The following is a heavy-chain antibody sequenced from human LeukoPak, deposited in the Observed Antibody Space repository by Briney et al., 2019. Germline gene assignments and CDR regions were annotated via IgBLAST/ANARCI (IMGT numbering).Heavy chain of an antibody. J-gene: IGHJ4*02. CDR1: GGSISSYY. Sequence: PSETLSLTCAVSGGSISSYYWSWIRQPPGKGLEWIGYIYYSGSTNYNPSLKSRVTISVDTSKNQFSLKLSSVTAADTAVYYCARRSPDYYGSGSYYIFDYWGQGTLVTVSS. D-gene: IGHD3-10*01. CDR3: ARRSPDYYGSGSYYIFDY. V-gene: IGHV4-59*01. CDR2: IYYSGST.